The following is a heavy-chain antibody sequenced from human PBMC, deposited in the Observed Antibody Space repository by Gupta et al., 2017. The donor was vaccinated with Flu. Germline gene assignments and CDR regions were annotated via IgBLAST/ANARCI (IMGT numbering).Heavy chain of an antibody. V-gene: IGHV3-11*01. CDR3: ARDTVYRDGMDV. CDR2: ISSSGATI. J-gene: IGHJ6*02. Sequence: AASGFTFSDFYMSWIRQAPGKGLEWVSYISSSGATIYYADSVKGRFTISRDNAKNSLYLQIKSLRVEDTAVYYCARDTVYRDGMDVWGQGTTVTVSS. D-gene: IGHD2-2*01. CDR1: GFTFSDFY.